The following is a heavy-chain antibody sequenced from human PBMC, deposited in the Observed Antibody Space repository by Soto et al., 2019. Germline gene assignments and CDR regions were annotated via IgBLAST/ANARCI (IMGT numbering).Heavy chain of an antibody. CDR2: ISGSGGST. D-gene: IGHD6-19*01. J-gene: IGHJ6*03. V-gene: IGHV3-23*01. CDR1: GFTFSSYA. Sequence: GGSLRLSCAASGFTFSSYAMSWVRQAPGKGLEWVSAISGSGGSTYYADSVKGRFTISRDNSKNTLYLQMNSLRAEDTAVYYCAKQWLKRNDYHYYMDVWGKGTTVTVSS. CDR3: AKQWLKRNDYHYYMDV.